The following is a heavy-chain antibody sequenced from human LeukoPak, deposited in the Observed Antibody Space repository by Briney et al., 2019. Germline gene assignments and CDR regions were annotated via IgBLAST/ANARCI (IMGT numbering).Heavy chain of an antibody. Sequence: PSETLSLTCAVYGGSFSGYYWSWICHPPGKGLEWIGEINHSGSTNYNPSLKSRVTISVDASKNQFSLKLSSVTAADTAVYYCARRRRSSGWHLPWGYFDYWGQGTLVTVSS. V-gene: IGHV4-34*01. D-gene: IGHD6-19*01. CDR2: INHSGST. CDR1: GGSFSGYY. CDR3: ARRRRSSGWHLPWGYFDY. J-gene: IGHJ4*02.